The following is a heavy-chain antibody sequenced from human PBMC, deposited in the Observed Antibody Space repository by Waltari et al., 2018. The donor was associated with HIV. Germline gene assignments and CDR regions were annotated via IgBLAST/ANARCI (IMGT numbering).Heavy chain of an antibody. J-gene: IGHJ5*02. D-gene: IGHD1-26*01. CDR3: ARGSSGSYRWFDP. CDR1: GGTFRSNA. CDR2: IILIFGAT. V-gene: IGHV1-69*01. Sequence: QEQLVQSGAEVKKPGSSVKVSCQASGGTFRSNAISWVRQAPGHGPEWMGGIILIFGATNYAQKFHCRLTINADESTRTVYMELSNLTFEDTAVYYCARGSSGSYRWFDPWGHGTLVTVSS.